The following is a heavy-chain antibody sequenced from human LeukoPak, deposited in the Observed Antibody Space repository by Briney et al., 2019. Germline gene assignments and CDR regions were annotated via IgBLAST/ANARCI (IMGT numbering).Heavy chain of an antibody. CDR2: IYHSGST. J-gene: IGHJ1*01. CDR1: GYSLSSGYY. CDR3: ARDVVVVVAATGEAEYFQH. V-gene: IGHV4-38-2*02. Sequence: PSETLSLTCAVSGYSLSSGYYWGWIRQPPGKGLEWIGSIYHSGSTDYNPSLKSRVTISVDTSKNQFSLKLSSVTAADTAVYYSARDVVVVVAATGEAEYFQHWGQGTLVTVSS. D-gene: IGHD2-15*01.